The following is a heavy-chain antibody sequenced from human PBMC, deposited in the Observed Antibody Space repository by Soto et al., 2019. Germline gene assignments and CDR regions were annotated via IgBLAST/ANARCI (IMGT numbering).Heavy chain of an antibody. CDR3: AKVFRLNYDYIWGSYRYFDY. J-gene: IGHJ4*02. Sequence: GGSLRLSCAASGFTFSSYTMSWVRQAPGKGLEWVSAISGSGGSTYYADSVKGRFTISRDNSKNTLYLQMNSLRAEDTAVYYCAKVFRLNYDYIWGSYRYFDYWGQGTLVTVSS. CDR1: GFTFSSYT. CDR2: ISGSGGST. D-gene: IGHD3-16*02. V-gene: IGHV3-23*01.